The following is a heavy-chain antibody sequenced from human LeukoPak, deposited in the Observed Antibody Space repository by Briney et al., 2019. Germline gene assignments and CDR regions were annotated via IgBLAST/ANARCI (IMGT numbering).Heavy chain of an antibody. Sequence: SETLSLTCAVYGGSLSGYYWSWIRQSPGKGLEWIGEINHSGGINYNPSLKSRLTISVDTSKSQFSLMLRSVTVADTAVYYCARRSYHLLYGYYYYYMDVWGKGTPVTVSS. J-gene: IGHJ6*03. CDR3: ARRSYHLLYGYYYYYMDV. V-gene: IGHV4-34*01. CDR2: INHSGGI. D-gene: IGHD2-2*02. CDR1: GGSLSGYY.